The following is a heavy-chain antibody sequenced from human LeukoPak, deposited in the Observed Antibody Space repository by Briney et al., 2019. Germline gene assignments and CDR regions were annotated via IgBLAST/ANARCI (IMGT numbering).Heavy chain of an antibody. Sequence: PGGSLRLSCAASGFTFDDYAMHWVRQAPGKGLEWVSGISWNSFTIGYADSMKGRFTISRDNAKNSLYLQMNSLRVEDTALYYCAKDIGRVDTASTYMDVWGKGTTVTISS. J-gene: IGHJ6*03. V-gene: IGHV3-9*01. CDR3: AKDIGRVDTASTYMDV. D-gene: IGHD5-18*01. CDR1: GFTFDDYA. CDR2: ISWNSFTI.